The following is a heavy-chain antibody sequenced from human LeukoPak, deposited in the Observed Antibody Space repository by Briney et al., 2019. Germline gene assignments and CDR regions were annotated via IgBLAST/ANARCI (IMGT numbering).Heavy chain of an antibody. CDR1: GGSINSGGYS. D-gene: IGHD1-1*01. Sequence: PSETLSLTCAVSGGSINSGGYSWSWIRQPPGKGLEWIGYIYHSGSTYYNPSLKSRVTMSVDTSKNQFSLKLSSVTAADTAVYYCARDLEFQHWGQGTLVTVSS. J-gene: IGHJ1*01. CDR2: IYHSGST. CDR3: ARDLEFQH. V-gene: IGHV4-30-2*01.